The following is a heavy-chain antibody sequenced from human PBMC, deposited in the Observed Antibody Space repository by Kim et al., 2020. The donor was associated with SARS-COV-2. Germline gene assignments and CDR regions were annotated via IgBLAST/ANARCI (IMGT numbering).Heavy chain of an antibody. V-gene: IGHV3-23*01. CDR3: AKSPKNVQLWPGEFDY. J-gene: IGHJ4*02. CDR2: ISGSGGST. CDR1: GFTFSSYA. Sequence: GGSLRLSCAGSGFTFSSYAMSWVRQAPGKGLEWVSGISGSGGSTYYADSVKGRFTISRDNSKNTLYLQMNSLRAEDTAVYYCAKSPKNVQLWPGEFDYWGQGTLVTVSS. D-gene: IGHD5-18*01.